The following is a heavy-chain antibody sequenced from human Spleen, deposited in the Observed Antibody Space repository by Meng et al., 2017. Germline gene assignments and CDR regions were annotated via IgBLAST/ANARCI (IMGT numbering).Heavy chain of an antibody. J-gene: IGHJ5*02. V-gene: IGHV1-3*01. D-gene: IGHD2-15*01. Sequence: QVQLVQSGAERKKPGASVKLSCKASGDTFTSYAMHWVRQAPGQTLEGMGWINGVNGNTKYSQKFQGRVTITRDTSTSTAYMELSSLTSEDTAVYYCARDDPYCGGGSCFNWFDPWGQGTLVTVSS. CDR3: ARDDPYCGGGSCFNWFDP. CDR1: GDTFTSYA. CDR2: INGVNGNT.